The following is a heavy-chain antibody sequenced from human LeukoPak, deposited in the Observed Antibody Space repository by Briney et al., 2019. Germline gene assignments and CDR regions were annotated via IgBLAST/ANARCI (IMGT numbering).Heavy chain of an antibody. CDR2: INNVGSS. Sequence: KPSETLSLTCAVYGGSFSGYFRSWIRQSPGKGLEWIGEINNVGSSNYNPSLKSRVTISADTSKKQLSLKLRSVTAADTAVYYCARAQGRLVPPAYWGQGTLVTVSS. CDR3: ARAQGRLVPPAY. CDR1: GGSFSGYF. J-gene: IGHJ4*02. V-gene: IGHV4-34*01. D-gene: IGHD6-19*01.